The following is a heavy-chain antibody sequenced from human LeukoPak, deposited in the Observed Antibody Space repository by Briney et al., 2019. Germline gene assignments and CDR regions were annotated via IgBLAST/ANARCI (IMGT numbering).Heavy chain of an antibody. V-gene: IGHV3-23*01. CDR3: AKNTITMVRGTPADY. Sequence: GGSLRLSCAASRFTFSSYAMSWVRQAQGKGLEWVSAISGSGGSTYYADSVKGRFTISRDNSKNTLYLQMNSLRAEDTAVYYCAKNTITMVRGTPADYWGQGTLITVSS. D-gene: IGHD3-10*01. J-gene: IGHJ4*02. CDR2: ISGSGGST. CDR1: RFTFSSYA.